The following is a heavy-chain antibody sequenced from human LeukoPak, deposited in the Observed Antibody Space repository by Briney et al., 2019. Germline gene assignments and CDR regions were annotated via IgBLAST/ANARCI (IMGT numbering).Heavy chain of an antibody. CDR2: IIPIFGIA. CDR1: GGTFSSYA. CDR3: AREATVTTRWFDP. J-gene: IGHJ5*02. D-gene: IGHD4-17*01. V-gene: IGHV1-69*04. Sequence: SVTVSCKASGGTFSSYAISWVRQAPGQGLEWMGRIIPIFGIANYAQKFQGRVTITADKSTSTAYMELSSLRSEDTAVYYCAREATVTTRWFDPWGQGTLVTVSS.